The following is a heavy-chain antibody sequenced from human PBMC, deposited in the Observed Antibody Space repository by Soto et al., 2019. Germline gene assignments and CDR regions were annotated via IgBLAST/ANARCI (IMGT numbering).Heavy chain of an antibody. CDR1: GFTFRSYG. CDR3: TTGSTSTKNY. Sequence: GGSLRLSCAASGFTFRSYGMHWVRQAPGKGLEWMAVISHEGITKYFPGSVQGRFTISRDNSKNMLYLQMNSLRTEDTAVYYCTTGSTSTKNYWGQGTPVTVSS. J-gene: IGHJ4*02. D-gene: IGHD6-6*01. CDR2: ISHEGITK. V-gene: IGHV3-30*03.